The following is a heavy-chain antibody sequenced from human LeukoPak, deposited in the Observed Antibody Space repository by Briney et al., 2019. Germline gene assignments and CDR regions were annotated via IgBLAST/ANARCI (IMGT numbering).Heavy chain of an antibody. V-gene: IGHV3-30*02. CDR3: ARESDRDYHAEGPKY. Sequence: PGRSLRLSCAPSGFAFSSYGMHWVSQAPGMGLEWVAFVRYDGRNEYYADSVEGRFTISSDNSKKTVYLPTKSLRTEDTTVYCCARESDRDYHAEGPKYWGLGTLVIVSS. CDR1: GFAFSSYG. J-gene: IGHJ4*02. D-gene: IGHD4-17*01. CDR2: VRYDGRNE.